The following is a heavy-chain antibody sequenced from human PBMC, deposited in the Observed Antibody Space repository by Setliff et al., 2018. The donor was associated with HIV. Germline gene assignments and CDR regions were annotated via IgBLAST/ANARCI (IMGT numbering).Heavy chain of an antibody. CDR3: APGEGVASTYYHD. Sequence: PSETLSLTCTVSDDSVSTFYWNWIRQPPGKGLEWIGFIHHTGSTVSNPSLKSRVTILMDLSRNQLSLHLPSVTTADTAVYFCAPGEGVASTYYHDWGQGTQVTVSS. CDR2: IHHTGST. CDR1: DDSVSTFY. J-gene: IGHJ4*01. V-gene: IGHV4-59*02. D-gene: IGHD3-3*01.